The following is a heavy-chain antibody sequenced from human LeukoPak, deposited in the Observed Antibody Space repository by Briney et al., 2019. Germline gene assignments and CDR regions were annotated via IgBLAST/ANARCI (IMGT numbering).Heavy chain of an antibody. CDR2: IKQDGSEK. J-gene: IGHJ4*02. Sequence: GGSLRLSCAASGFTFSNYWMTWVRQAPGKGLELVANIKQDGSEKYYVDSVKGRFTISRDNAKNSLYLQMNSLRAEDTAMYYCARDSAGNDYWGQGTLVTVSS. CDR1: GFTFSNYW. V-gene: IGHV3-7*01. D-gene: IGHD6-13*01. CDR3: ARDSAGNDY.